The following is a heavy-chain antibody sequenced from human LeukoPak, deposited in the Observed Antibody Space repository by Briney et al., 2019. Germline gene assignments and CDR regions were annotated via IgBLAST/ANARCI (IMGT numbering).Heavy chain of an antibody. J-gene: IGHJ4*02. CDR3: ARGRWRFGYYFYY. V-gene: IGHV4-34*01. CDR2: INHSGST. CDR1: GGSFSGYY. D-gene: IGHD3-3*01. Sequence: SETLSLTCAVYGGSFSGYYWSWIRHPPGKGLEWIGEINHSGSTNYNPSLKSRVTISVDTSKNQFSLKLSSVTAADTAVYYCARGRWRFGYYFYYWGQGTLVTVSS.